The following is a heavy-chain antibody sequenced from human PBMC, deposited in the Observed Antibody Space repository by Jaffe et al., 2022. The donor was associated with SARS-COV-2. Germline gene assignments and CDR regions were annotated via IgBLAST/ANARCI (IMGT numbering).Heavy chain of an antibody. CDR3: ARAALHYGSASSLWFFDY. CDR2: IAIAGDT. CDR1: GFTFSSYD. V-gene: IGHV3-13*01. Sequence: EVQLVESGGGLVQPGGSLRLSCAASGFTFSSYDIHWVRQSAGKGLEWVSAIAIAGDTYYSDSMKGRFTISRENAKNSLYLQMNSLEVADTAVYYCARAALHYGSASSLWFFDYWGQGALVTVSS. D-gene: IGHD3-10*01. J-gene: IGHJ4*02.